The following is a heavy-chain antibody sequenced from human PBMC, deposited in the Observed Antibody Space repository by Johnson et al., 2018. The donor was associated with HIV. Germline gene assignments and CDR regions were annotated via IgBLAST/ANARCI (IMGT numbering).Heavy chain of an antibody. V-gene: IGHV3-20*04. CDR1: GFTFSRCG. D-gene: IGHD5-24*01. Sequence: EVQVVESGGGLVQPGRSLRLSCAASGFTFSRCGMNWVRQAPGKGLAWVAGINWNGDSTGYADSVKGRFTIARDTSKNTVYLQVNSLSHEDTAVYYCAREPPAEMATHDAVDIWGQGTMVTVSS. CDR3: AREPPAEMATHDAVDI. CDR2: INWNGDST. J-gene: IGHJ3*02.